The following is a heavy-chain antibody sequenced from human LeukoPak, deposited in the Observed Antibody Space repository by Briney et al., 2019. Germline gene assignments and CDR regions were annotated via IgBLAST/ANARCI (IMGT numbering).Heavy chain of an antibody. CDR3: ARDDPGQLVPDY. J-gene: IGHJ4*02. Sequence: SETLSLTCTVSGYSISSGYYWGWIRQPPGKGLEWIGSIYHSGSTYYNPSLKSRVTISVDTSKNQFSLKLSSVTAADTAVYYCARDDPGQLVPDYWGQGTLVTVSS. CDR1: GYSISSGYY. CDR2: IYHSGST. V-gene: IGHV4-38-2*02. D-gene: IGHD6-13*01.